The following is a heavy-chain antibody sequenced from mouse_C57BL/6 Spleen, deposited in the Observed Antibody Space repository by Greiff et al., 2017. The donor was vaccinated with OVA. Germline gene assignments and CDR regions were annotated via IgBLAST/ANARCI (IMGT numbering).Heavy chain of an antibody. V-gene: IGHV3-6*01. CDR1: GYSITSGYY. Sequence: VQLQQSGPGLVKPSQSLSLTCSVTGYSITSGYYWNWIRQFPGNKLEWMGYISYDGSNNYNPSLKNRISITRDTSKNQFFLKLNSVTTEDTATYYCARVHGHWYFDVWGTGTTVTVSS. CDR2: ISYDGSN. J-gene: IGHJ1*03. CDR3: ARVHGHWYFDV.